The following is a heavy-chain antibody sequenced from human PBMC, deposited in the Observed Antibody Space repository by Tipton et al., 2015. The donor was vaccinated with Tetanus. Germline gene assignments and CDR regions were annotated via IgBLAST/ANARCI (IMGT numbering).Heavy chain of an antibody. Sequence: TLSLTCTVSGGSISSGGYFWNWIRQYPGKGLEWIGYIYYSGSTYYNPSLKSRVAISVDTSKNQFFLKLSSVTAADTAVYYCARAVRFYYDSSTYYQYYFDSWGQGTLVTVSS. CDR2: IYYSGST. D-gene: IGHD3-22*01. V-gene: IGHV4-31*03. CDR3: ARAVRFYYDSSTYYQYYFDS. CDR1: GGSISSGGYF. J-gene: IGHJ4*02.